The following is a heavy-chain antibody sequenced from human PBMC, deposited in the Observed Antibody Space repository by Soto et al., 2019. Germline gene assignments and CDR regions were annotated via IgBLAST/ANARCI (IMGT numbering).Heavy chain of an antibody. CDR1: GGSISSYY. CDR2: IYYSGST. D-gene: IGHD6-19*01. J-gene: IGHJ2*01. V-gene: IGHV4-59*01. CDR3: ARAAEAGAVAGYWYFDL. Sequence: SETLSLTCTVSGGSISSYYWSWIRQPPGKGLEWIGYIYYSGSTNYNPSLKSRVTISVDTSKNQFSLKLSSVTAADTAVYYCARAAEAGAVAGYWYFDLWGRGTLVTVSS.